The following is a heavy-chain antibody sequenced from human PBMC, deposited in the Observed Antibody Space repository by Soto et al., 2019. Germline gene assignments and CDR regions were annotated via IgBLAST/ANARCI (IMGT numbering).Heavy chain of an antibody. J-gene: IGHJ6*02. D-gene: IGHD2-21*01. Sequence: SGPTLGKHTQTVTLTCTFPVFSHSTRGMCVSWIRQPPGKALEWLALIDWDDDKYYSTSLKTRLTISKDTSKNQVVLTMTNMDPVDTATYYWARIRCSGHPGGDMDVWGQGTPVT. V-gene: IGHV2-70*01. CDR1: VFSHSTRGMC. CDR3: ARIRCSGHPGGDMDV. CDR2: IDWDDDK.